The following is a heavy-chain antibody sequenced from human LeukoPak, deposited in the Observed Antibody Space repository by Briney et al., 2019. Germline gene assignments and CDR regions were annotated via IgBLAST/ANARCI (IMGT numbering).Heavy chain of an antibody. CDR2: FDPVKGET. D-gene: IGHD2-2*01. V-gene: IGHV1-24*01. CDR3: ATDRPSSAKVGPRGYYYYYIDV. CDR1: GNTLSGLS. J-gene: IGHJ6*03. Sequence: ASVKVSCKVSGNTLSGLSMHWVRQAPGKGLEWVGGFDPVKGETVYAQNFQGRVTMTEDTSTDTAYMELSSLRSEDTAVYYCATDRPSSAKVGPRGYYYYYIDVWGKGTTVTVSS.